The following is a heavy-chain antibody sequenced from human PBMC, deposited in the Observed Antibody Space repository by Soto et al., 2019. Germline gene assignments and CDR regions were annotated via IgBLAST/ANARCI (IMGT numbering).Heavy chain of an antibody. J-gene: IGHJ6*03. CDR1: GFTFSSYS. V-gene: IGHV3-21*01. CDR2: ISSSSSYI. CDR3: ARDPGPYYYYYMDV. Sequence: GGSLRLSCAASGFTFSSYSMNWVRQAPGKGLEWVSSISSSSSYIYYADSVKGRFTISRDNAKNSLYLQMNSLRAEDTAVYYCARDPGPYYYYYMDVWGKGTTVTVPS.